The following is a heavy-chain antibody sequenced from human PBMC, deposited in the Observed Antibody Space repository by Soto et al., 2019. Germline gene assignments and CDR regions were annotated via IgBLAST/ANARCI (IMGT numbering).Heavy chain of an antibody. Sequence: ASVMFSCKASGYTFTGYYMHWVRRAPGQGLEWMGWINPNSGGTNYAQEFQGWVTMARDTSISTAYMELSRLRSDDTAVYYCARDLEGAAHYYYYGMDVWGQGTTVTVSS. V-gene: IGHV1-2*04. D-gene: IGHD1-26*01. CDR3: ARDLEGAAHYYYYGMDV. CDR2: INPNSGGT. J-gene: IGHJ6*02. CDR1: GYTFTGYY.